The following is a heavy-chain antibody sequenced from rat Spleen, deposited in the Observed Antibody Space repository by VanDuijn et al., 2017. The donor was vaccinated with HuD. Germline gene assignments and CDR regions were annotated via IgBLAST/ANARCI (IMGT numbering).Heavy chain of an antibody. Sequence: EVQLVESGGGLVQPGGSLKLSCGASGFTFSDYYMAWVRQAPTKGLEWVASMSHDGGGTYYGDSVKGRFTISRDNAKSSLYLQMDSLRSEDTATYYCARHGHPSYFDYGGQGVMVTVSS. CDR1: GFTFSDYY. CDR3: ARHGHPSYFDY. J-gene: IGHJ2*01. V-gene: IGHV5-20*01. D-gene: IGHD3-8*01. CDR2: MSHDGGGT.